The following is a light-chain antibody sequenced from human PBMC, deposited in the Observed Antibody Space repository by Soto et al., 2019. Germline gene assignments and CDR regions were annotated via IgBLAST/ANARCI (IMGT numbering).Light chain of an antibody. V-gene: IGKV1-17*03. J-gene: IGKJ2*01. CDR2: AAS. CDR3: QQYENLPYT. Sequence: DIQMTQSPSAMSASVGDRVTITCRASQDISNYLAWFQQKPGKVPKRLIYAASNLQHGVPSRFSGSGSGTEFTLTVSSLQPDDFATYFCQQYENLPYTFGQGTKLEI. CDR1: QDISNY.